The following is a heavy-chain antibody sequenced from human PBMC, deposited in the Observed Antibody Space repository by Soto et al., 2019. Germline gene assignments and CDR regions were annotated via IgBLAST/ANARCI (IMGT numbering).Heavy chain of an antibody. D-gene: IGHD2-2*01. J-gene: IGHJ6*02. Sequence: QVQLVQSGAEVKKPGSSVKVSCKASGGTFSSYAISWVRQAPGQGLEWMGGIIPIPGTANYAQKFQGRVPIPADESTSTAYMELSSLRSEDTAVYYCARSQGSSTSLEIYYYYYYGMDVWGQGTTVPVSS. CDR1: GGTFSSYA. V-gene: IGHV1-69*01. CDR3: ARSQGSSTSLEIYYYYYYGMDV. CDR2: IIPIPGTA.